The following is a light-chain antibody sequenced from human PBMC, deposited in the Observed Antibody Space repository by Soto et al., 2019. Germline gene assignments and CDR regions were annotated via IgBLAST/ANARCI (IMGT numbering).Light chain of an antibody. CDR1: NSNIGSNT. V-gene: IGLV1-44*01. CDR3: AAWDDSLNGVI. CDR2: RNY. Sequence: QSVLTQPPPASGTPGQRVTISCSGSNSNIGSNTVNWYQLLPGTDPKRLIYRNYQRPSGVPDRFSGSKSGTSASLAISGLQSEDEAEYSCAAWDDSLNGVIFGGGTKRTVL. J-gene: IGLJ2*01.